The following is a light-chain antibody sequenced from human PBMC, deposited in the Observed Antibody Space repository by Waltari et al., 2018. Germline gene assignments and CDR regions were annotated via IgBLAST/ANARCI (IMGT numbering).Light chain of an antibody. V-gene: IGLV1-40*01. Sequence: QSVLTQPPSVSGPPGQRVTIPCTGTDSNIGAGYDVPWFHHPPGTAPKLLIYGNINRPSGVPDRFSGSKSGTSASLAITGLQADDEADYYCQSYDISLSASRVFGGGTKVTVL. CDR3: QSYDISLSASRV. J-gene: IGLJ3*02. CDR2: GNI. CDR1: DSNIGAGYD.